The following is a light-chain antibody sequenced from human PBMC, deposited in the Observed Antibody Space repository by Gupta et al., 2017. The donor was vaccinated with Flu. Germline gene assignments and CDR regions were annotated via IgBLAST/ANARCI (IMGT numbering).Light chain of an antibody. J-gene: IGKJ1*01. Sequence: DIVLARSPDSLAVSLGERATINCKSSQSLLSNNKNFLAWLQQKPGQPPKLLISWASTRESGVPDRFSGSGSGTDFTLTISRLQAEDVALYYCQQHYNAPETFGQGTKVEIK. CDR1: QSLLSNNKNF. CDR3: QQHYNAPET. V-gene: IGKV4-1*01. CDR2: WAS.